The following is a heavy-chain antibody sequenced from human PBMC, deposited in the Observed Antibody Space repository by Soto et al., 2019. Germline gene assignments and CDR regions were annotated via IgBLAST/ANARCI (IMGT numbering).Heavy chain of an antibody. J-gene: IGHJ4*02. D-gene: IGHD3-10*01. CDR3: ARGSTDSYPGSRIFDF. V-gene: IGHV3-23*01. CDR1: GITSGIRA. Sequence: GGSLRLACVASGITSGIRAMSWVRQAPGEGLEWVTTITDTGGDTKYSDAVRGRFTMSRDNYKKTLYLQMNNLRVDDSALYYCARGSTDSYPGSRIFDFWGRGTLVTVSS. CDR2: ITDTGGDT.